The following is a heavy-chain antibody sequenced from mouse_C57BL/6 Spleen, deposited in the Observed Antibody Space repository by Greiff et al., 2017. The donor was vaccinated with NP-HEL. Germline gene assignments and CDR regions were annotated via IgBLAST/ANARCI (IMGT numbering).Heavy chain of an antibody. V-gene: IGHV1-19*01. CDR3: ARRLLRDDYYGMDY. J-gene: IGHJ4*01. CDR1: GYTFTDYY. Sequence: VQLQQPGPVLVKPGASVKLSCKASGYTFTDYYMNWVKQSPGQSLEWIGVINPYNGGTSYNQKFKGKATLTVDKPSSTAYMELNSLTSEDSAVYDCARRLLRDDYYGMDYWGQGTSVTVSA. CDR2: INPYNGGT. D-gene: IGHD2-3*01.